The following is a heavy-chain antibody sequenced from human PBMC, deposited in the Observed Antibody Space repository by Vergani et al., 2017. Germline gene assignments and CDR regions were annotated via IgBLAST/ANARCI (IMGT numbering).Heavy chain of an antibody. CDR3: ARRSYMPAPPTYYSFDF. J-gene: IGHJ4*02. CDR1: GGSISTGGYY. V-gene: IGHV4-31*03. CDR2: VYDSGNT. D-gene: IGHD2-2*01. Sequence: QVHLQESGPGLVKPSETLSLSCTVSGGSISTGGYYWTWIRQRPGKALEWIGFVYDSGNTYYNPSLEGRVSISADTSKNQFSLKLNFVTAADTAVYYCARRSYMPAPPTYYSFDFWGQGTLVTVSS.